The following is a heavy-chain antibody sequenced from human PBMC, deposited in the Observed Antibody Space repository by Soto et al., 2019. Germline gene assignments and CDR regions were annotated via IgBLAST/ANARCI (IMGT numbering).Heavy chain of an antibody. J-gene: IGHJ3*02. CDR2: IYHSGMT. CDR1: GGSISTGGYY. Sequence: QVQLQESGPGLVKPSQTLSLTCTVSGGSISTGGYYWSWIRQHPGRGLEWIGYIYHSGMTFSNPFLQSRGALSIDTSKNTFSLKLSSVTAADAAVYYCATVRWELHDAFDIWGQGTMVSVSS. V-gene: IGHV4-31*03. CDR3: ATVRWELHDAFDI. D-gene: IGHD1-26*01.